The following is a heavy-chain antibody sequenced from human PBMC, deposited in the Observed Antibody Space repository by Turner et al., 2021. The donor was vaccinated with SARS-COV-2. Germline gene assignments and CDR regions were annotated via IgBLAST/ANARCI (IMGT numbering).Heavy chain of an antibody. CDR3: ATETVTERKYNYYGMDV. CDR2: IYYRGST. Sequence: QLQLQESGTGPVKPSETVYLTCTVSAGSISRSSYYRGWIRQPPGKGLEWIGSIYYRGSTYHNPSLKSRVTISVDTSKNQFSLKLSSVTAADTAVYYCATETVTERKYNYYGMDVWGQGTTVTVSS. CDR1: AGSISRSSYY. J-gene: IGHJ6*02. V-gene: IGHV4-39*01. D-gene: IGHD4-4*01.